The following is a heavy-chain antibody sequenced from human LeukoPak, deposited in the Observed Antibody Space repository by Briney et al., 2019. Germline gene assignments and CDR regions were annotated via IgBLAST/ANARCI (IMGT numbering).Heavy chain of an antibody. Sequence: GGSLRLSCAASGFSISSKWMSWVRQAPGKGLEWVSAIYHDGNIYYADSVKGRLTLSTDNSKNILYLQLNNLRAEDTAVYHCATIVDRVLHYYGMGVWGHGTTVIVSS. CDR2: IYHDGNI. J-gene: IGHJ6*01. V-gene: IGHV3-53*01. CDR1: GFSISSKW. D-gene: IGHD3-22*01. CDR3: ATIVDRVLHYYGMGV.